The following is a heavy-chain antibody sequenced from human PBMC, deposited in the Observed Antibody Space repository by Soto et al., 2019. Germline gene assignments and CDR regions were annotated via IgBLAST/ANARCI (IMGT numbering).Heavy chain of an antibody. V-gene: IGHV5-10-1*01. J-gene: IGHJ6*02. CDR2: IDPSDSYT. Sequence: PGESLKISCKGSVYSFTSYWISWVRQMPGKGLEWMGRIDPSDSYTNYSPSFQGHVTISADKSISTAYLQWSSLKASDTAMYYCARGGGSSRYFQAGYYGMDVWGQGTTVTVSS. CDR3: ARGGGSSRYFQAGYYGMDV. CDR1: VYSFTSYW. D-gene: IGHD6-25*01.